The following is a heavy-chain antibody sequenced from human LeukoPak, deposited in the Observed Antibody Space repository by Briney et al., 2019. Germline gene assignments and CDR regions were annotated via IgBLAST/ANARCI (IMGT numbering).Heavy chain of an antibody. J-gene: IGHJ2*01. Sequence: PGGSLRLSCAASGFTLSTYGMHWVRHAPGKGLVWVARINSDGSSTNYADSVKGRFTISRDNAKNTLYLQMNSLRAEDTAVYYCARGQWLVSHLYFDLWGRGTLVTVSS. CDR3: ARGQWLVSHLYFDL. CDR2: INSDGSST. D-gene: IGHD6-19*01. V-gene: IGHV3-74*01. CDR1: GFTLSTYG.